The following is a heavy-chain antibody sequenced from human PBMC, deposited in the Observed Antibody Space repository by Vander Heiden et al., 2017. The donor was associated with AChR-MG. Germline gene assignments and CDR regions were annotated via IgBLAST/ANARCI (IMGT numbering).Heavy chain of an antibody. J-gene: IGHJ4*02. CDR2: ITATSSYI. Sequence: EVQLVESGGGLVKPGGSLRLSCADSGFTFSSYTMNWVRQAPGKGLEWVSSITATSSYIYYADSVKGRFTISRDNAKNSLYLQMNTLRAEDTAVYYCARDHSSNWSFWGQGTLVTVSS. D-gene: IGHD6-13*01. CDR3: ARDHSSNWSF. CDR1: GFTFSSYT. V-gene: IGHV3-21*01.